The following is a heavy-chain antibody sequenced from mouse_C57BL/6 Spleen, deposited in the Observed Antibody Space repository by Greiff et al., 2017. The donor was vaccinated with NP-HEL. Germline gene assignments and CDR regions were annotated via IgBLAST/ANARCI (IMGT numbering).Heavy chain of an antibody. CDR2: IDPISGVT. D-gene: IGHD4-1*01. V-gene: IGHV1-72*01. CDR1: GYTFTSYW. Sequence: VQLQQSGAELVKPGASVKLSCKASGYTFTSYWMHWVKQRPGRGLEWIGRIDPISGVTKYNEKFKGKATLTVDKPSSTAYMQLSSLTSEESAVYYCARLTGTEGYYVEYWGQGTTLTVSS. J-gene: IGHJ2*01. CDR3: ARLTGTEGYYVEY.